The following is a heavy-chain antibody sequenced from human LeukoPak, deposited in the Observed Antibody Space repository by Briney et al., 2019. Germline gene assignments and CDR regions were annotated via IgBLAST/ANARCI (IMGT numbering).Heavy chain of an antibody. Sequence: SETLSLTCTVSGGSISSYYWTWIRQPPGKGLEWIGYIYYSGSTNYNPSLKSRVTISVDTSKNQFSLKLTSVTAADTAVYYCARGVNSGYFDYCGQGALVTVSS. D-gene: IGHD1-26*01. CDR2: IYYSGST. CDR3: ARGVNSGYFDY. CDR1: GGSISSYY. V-gene: IGHV4-59*01. J-gene: IGHJ4*02.